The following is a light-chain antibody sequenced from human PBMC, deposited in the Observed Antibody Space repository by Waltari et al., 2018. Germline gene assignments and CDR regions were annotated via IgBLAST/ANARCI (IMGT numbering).Light chain of an antibody. CDR3: QVWDANNEPGV. Sequence: SYELTQPPSLSVAPGMTALITCGGDNIGSKSVHQYQRKPGQAPVLVISYDKDRPSGIPERFSGSNSGNTATLTISRVEAGDEGDYYCQVWDANNEPGVFGTGTEVTVL. CDR2: YDK. J-gene: IGLJ1*01. V-gene: IGLV3-21*04. CDR1: NIGSKS.